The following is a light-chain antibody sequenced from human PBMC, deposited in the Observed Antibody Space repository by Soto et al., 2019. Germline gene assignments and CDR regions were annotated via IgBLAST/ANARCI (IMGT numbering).Light chain of an antibody. V-gene: IGKV3-20*01. CDR2: GAS. CDR3: QQYGSSSYT. CDR1: QSVSSY. Sequence: EIVLTQSPGTLSLSPGERATLSCRASQSVSSYLAWYQQKPGQALRLLIYGASSRATGIPDRFSGSGSGTDFTLTISRLEPEDFAVYYCQQYGSSSYTFGQGTKVEIK. J-gene: IGKJ2*01.